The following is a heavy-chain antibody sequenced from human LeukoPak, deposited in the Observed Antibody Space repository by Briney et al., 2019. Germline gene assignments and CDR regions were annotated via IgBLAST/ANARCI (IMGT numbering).Heavy chain of an antibody. D-gene: IGHD2-21*02. CDR3: ARRAYCGGDCYLDY. CDR2: IYSGGST. CDR1: GFTVSSNY. Sequence: PGGSLRLSCAASGFTVSSNYMSWVRQAPGKGLEWVSVIYSGGSTYYADSVKGRSTISRDNSKNTLYLQMNSLRAEDTAVYYCARRAYCGGDCYLDYWGQGTLVTVSS. V-gene: IGHV3-53*01. J-gene: IGHJ4*02.